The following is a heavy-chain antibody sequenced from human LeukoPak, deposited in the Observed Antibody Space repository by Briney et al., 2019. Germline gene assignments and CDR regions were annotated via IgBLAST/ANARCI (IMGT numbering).Heavy chain of an antibody. D-gene: IGHD6-19*01. V-gene: IGHV3-23*01. CDR1: GFTFSSYG. Sequence: PGGTLRLSCAASGFTFSSYGMSWVRQAPGKGLEWVSAISGSGGSTYYADSVKGRFTISRDNSKNTLYLQMNSLRAEDTAVYYCAREMDSSGRGFDYWGQGTLVTVSS. J-gene: IGHJ4*02. CDR2: ISGSGGST. CDR3: AREMDSSGRGFDY.